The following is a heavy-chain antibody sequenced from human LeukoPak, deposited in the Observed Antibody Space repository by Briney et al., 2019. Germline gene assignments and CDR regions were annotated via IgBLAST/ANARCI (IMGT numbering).Heavy chain of an antibody. CDR1: GFTLRSSA. D-gene: IGHD7-27*01. J-gene: IGHJ4*02. Sequence: GGSLKLSCAASGFTLRSSAMAWVRQAPGKGLGWVSTISGGSVITHYADSVKGRFTISRDNSKNTMYLQMNSLRTEDTAIYYCAKVGNSFDSWGQGTLVTVSS. V-gene: IGHV3-23*01. CDR2: ISGGSVIT. CDR3: AKVGNSFDS.